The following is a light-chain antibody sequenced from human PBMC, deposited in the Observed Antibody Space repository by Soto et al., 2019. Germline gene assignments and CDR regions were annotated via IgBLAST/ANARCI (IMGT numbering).Light chain of an antibody. Sequence: AIQMTQSPSSLSASVGDRVTITCRASQDIRTELGWYQQKPGNAPKLLIYATSILQSGVPSRFSGIGSGTDFTLTISSLQTEDFATYYCLQEYIYPRTFGQGTKVEIK. CDR1: QDIRTE. V-gene: IGKV1-6*01. CDR2: ATS. CDR3: LQEYIYPRT. J-gene: IGKJ1*01.